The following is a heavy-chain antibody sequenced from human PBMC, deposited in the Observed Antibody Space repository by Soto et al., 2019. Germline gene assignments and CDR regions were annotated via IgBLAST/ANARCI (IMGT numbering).Heavy chain of an antibody. CDR2: INPTSDYT. J-gene: IGHJ3*01. CDR1: GYTLSSNY. Sequence: QVQLVQSGAEVKQPGASVKISCKASGYTLSSNYLHWVRQAPGQGLEWMGMINPTSDYTNFAQNFTGRVLLTKDASTSTVYMELTSLRLDDTAVYFCARGGPSINALDLWGQGTMVAVSS. V-gene: IGHV1-46*01. CDR3: ARGGPSINALDL.